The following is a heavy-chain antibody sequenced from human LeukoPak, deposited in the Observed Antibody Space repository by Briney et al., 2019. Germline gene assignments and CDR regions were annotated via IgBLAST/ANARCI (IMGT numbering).Heavy chain of an antibody. CDR1: GFTFSSYD. D-gene: IGHD2-15*01. CDR3: AKFALRYCSGGSCHPFDY. J-gene: IGHJ4*02. CDR2: ISGSGGGT. V-gene: IGHV3-23*01. Sequence: GGSLRLSCAASGFTFSSYDMSWVRQAPGKGLEWVSAISGSGGGTYYADSVKGRFIISRDNSKNTLYLQMNSLRAEDTAVYYCAKFALRYCSGGSCHPFDYWGQGTLVTVSS.